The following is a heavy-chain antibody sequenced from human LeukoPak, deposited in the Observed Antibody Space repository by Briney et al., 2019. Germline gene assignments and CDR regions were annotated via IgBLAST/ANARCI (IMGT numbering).Heavy chain of an antibody. CDR2: ISSSSSYI. D-gene: IGHD5-12*01. CDR3: ARDWSIVATIDLDY. J-gene: IGHJ4*02. V-gene: IGHV3-21*01. Sequence: GSLRLSCAASGFTFSSYSMNWVRQAPGKGLEWVSSISSSSSYIYYADSVKGRFTISRDNAKNSLYLQMNSLRAEDTAVYYCARDWSIVATIDLDYWGQGTLVTVSS. CDR1: GFTFSSYS.